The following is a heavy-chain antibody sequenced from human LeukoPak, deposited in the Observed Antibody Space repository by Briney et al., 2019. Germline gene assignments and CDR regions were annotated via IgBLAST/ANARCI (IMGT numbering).Heavy chain of an antibody. V-gene: IGHV3-33*01. CDR1: GFTFSSYG. D-gene: IGHD6-6*01. J-gene: IGHJ6*02. CDR3: TRRPFYHGEDV. CDR2: IWYDGSNK. Sequence: GGSLRLSCAASGFTFSSYGMHWVRQAPGKGLEWVAVIWYDGSNKYYADSVKGRFTISRDNSKNTLYLQMNSLRAEDTAVYYCTRRPFYHGEDVWGQGTTVTVSS.